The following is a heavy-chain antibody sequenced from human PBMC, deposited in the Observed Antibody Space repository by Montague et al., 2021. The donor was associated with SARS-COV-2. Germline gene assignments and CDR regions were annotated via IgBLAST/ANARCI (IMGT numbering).Heavy chain of an antibody. D-gene: IGHD3-9*01. CDR2: IDYSGST. V-gene: IGHV4-59*01. CDR1: GGSISTYY. CDR3: ARLPYDNSYGMDV. Sequence: SKTLSLTCTVSGGSISTYYWNWIRQFPGKGLEWIGYIDYSGSTNYNPSLQSRVIISVDRSKIQFSLKLNSVTAADTAIYYCARLPYDNSYGMDVWGQGTTVTVSS. J-gene: IGHJ6*02.